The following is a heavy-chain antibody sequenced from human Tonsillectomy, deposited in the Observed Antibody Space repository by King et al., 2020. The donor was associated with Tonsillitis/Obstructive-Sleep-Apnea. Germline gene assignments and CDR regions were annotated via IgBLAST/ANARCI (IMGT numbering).Heavy chain of an antibody. CDR3: VKGVADFWSGYFLNLYYYYGMDV. D-gene: IGHD3-3*01. J-gene: IGHJ6*02. Sequence: VQLVESGGGLVQPGGSLRLSCSASGFTFSSYAMHWVRQAPGKGLEYVSAISSNGGSTYYADSVKGRFTISRENSKNTMYLQMSSLRAEDTAVYYCVKGVADFWSGYFLNLYYYYGMDVWGQGTTVTVSS. CDR1: GFTFSSYA. V-gene: IGHV3-64D*06. CDR2: ISSNGGST.